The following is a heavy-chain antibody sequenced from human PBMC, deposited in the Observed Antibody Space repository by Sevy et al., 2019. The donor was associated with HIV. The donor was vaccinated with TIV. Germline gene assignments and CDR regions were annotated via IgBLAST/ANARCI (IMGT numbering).Heavy chain of an antibody. V-gene: IGHV1-69*13. J-gene: IGHJ6*02. CDR3: ARDGVGVATMGGGVDV. CDR2: IIPIFGTA. CDR1: GGTFSSYA. Sequence: GASVKVSCKASGGTFSSYAISWVRQAPGQGLEWMGGIIPIFGTANYAQKFQGRVTITADESTSTAYMELSSLRSEDTAVYYCARDGVGVATMGGGVDVWGQGTTVTVSS. D-gene: IGHD5-12*01.